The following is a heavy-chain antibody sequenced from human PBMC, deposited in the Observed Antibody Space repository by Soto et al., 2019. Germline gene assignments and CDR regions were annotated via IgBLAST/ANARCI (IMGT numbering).Heavy chain of an antibody. Sequence: SETLSLTCTVSGGSITGYYWSWIRQPPGKGLEWIGYIYHSGSTSYNPSLKSRVTISVDTSKNHFSLKLTSVTAADTAVYYCARHLPMDVWGKGTTVTVSS. CDR1: GGSITGYY. CDR2: IYHSGST. J-gene: IGHJ6*03. CDR3: ARHLPMDV. V-gene: IGHV4-59*08.